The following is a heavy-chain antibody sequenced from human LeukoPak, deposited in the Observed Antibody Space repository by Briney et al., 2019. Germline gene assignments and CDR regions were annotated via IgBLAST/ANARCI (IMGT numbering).Heavy chain of an antibody. CDR1: GGTFSSYA. CDR2: IIPIFGTA. V-gene: IGHV1-69*05. D-gene: IGHD5-12*01. Sequence: ASVKVSYKASGGTFSSYAISWVRQAPGQGLEWMGGIIPIFGTANYAQKFQGRVTITTDESTSTAYMELSSLRSEDTAVYYCARGPRYIVATTRWYSFDYWGQGTLVTVSS. CDR3: ARGPRYIVATTRWYSFDY. J-gene: IGHJ4*02.